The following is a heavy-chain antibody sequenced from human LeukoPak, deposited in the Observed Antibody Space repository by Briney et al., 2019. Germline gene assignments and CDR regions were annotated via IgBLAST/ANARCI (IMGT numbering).Heavy chain of an antibody. D-gene: IGHD1-14*01. Sequence: GGSVRLSCAASGFTFNRYNMAWVRQAPGKGLEWVSYISSSTGSIHYADSVKGRFTISRDNAKNSLYLQLNSLRVEDTAVYYCARLHLTRLYFDFWGQGTLVTVSS. CDR2: ISSSTGSI. CDR3: ARLHLTRLYFDF. V-gene: IGHV3-48*01. CDR1: GFTFNRYN. J-gene: IGHJ4*02.